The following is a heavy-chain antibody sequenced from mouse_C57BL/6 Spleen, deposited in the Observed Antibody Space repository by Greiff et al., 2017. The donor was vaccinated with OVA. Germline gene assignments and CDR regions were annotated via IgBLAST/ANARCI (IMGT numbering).Heavy chain of an antibody. D-gene: IGHD1-1*01. CDR1: GYAFSSSW. J-gene: IGHJ2*01. Sequence: QVQLKESGPELVKPGASVKISCKASGYAFSSSWMNWVKQRPGKGLEWIGRIYPGDGDTNYNGKFKGKATLTADKSSSTAYMQLSSLTSEDSAVYFCARSYGSSYFDDWGQGTTLTVAT. V-gene: IGHV1-82*01. CDR2: IYPGDGDT. CDR3: ARSYGSSYFDD.